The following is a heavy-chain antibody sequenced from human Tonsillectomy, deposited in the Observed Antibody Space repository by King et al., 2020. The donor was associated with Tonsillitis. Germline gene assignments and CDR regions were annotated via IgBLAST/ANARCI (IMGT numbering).Heavy chain of an antibody. J-gene: IGHJ4*02. CDR3: ARSPVFYGDYHLDY. V-gene: IGHV4-39*01. CDR1: GGSISSSSYY. CDR2: FYYTGST. Sequence: LQLQESGPGLVKPSETLSLTCTVSGGSISSSSYYWGWIRQPPGKGLEWIGIFYYTGSTYYNPSLKSRVTISVDTSNNQFSLRLSSVTAADPAVYYCARSPVFYGDYHLDYWGQGTLVTVSS. D-gene: IGHD4-17*01.